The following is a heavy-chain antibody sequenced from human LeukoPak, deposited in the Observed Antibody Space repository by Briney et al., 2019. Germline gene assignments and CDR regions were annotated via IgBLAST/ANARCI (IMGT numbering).Heavy chain of an antibody. D-gene: IGHD1-26*01. CDR3: ARVWELSFDY. CDR1: GFTVSTAH. Sequence: PGGSLRLSCAASGFTVSTAHMSWVRQAPGKGLEWVSVLYSSGTTSHADSVKGRFTISRDNSKNTVYLQMNSLRAEDTAVYYCARVWELSFDYWGQGTLVTVSS. V-gene: IGHV3-53*01. J-gene: IGHJ4*02. CDR2: LYSSGTT.